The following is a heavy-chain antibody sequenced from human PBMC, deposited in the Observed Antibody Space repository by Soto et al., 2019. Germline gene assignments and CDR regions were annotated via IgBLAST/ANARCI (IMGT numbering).Heavy chain of an antibody. CDR2: ISAYNGYT. V-gene: IGHV1-18*01. Sequence: QVQLVQSGAEVKKPGSSVKVSCKASGYTFISYGISWVRQAPGQGLEWMGWISAYNGYTNYAQKLQGRVTMTTDTSTRIAYLELRSLRSDDPAVYYCAREGYYSGSGSYSPPRYYGMDVWGQGTTVTVSS. J-gene: IGHJ6*02. D-gene: IGHD3-10*01. CDR1: GYTFISYG. CDR3: AREGYYSGSGSYSPPRYYGMDV.